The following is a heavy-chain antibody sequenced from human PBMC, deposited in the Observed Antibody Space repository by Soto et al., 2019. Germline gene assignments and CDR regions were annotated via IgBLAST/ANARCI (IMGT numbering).Heavy chain of an antibody. J-gene: IGHJ4*02. CDR2: ISGSGGST. CDR1: GFTFSSYA. D-gene: IGHD5-18*01. CDR3: AKDWVRSGYGRPQVFDY. V-gene: IGHV3-23*01. Sequence: PGGSLRLSCAASGFTFSSYAMSWVRQAPGKGLEWVSAISGSGGSTYYADSVKGRFTISRDNSKNTLYLQMNSLRAEDTAVYYCAKDWVRSGYGRPQVFDYWGQGTLVTVSS.